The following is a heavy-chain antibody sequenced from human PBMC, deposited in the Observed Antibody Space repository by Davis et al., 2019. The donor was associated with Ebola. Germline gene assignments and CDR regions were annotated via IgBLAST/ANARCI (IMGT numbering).Heavy chain of an antibody. V-gene: IGHV4-59*12. D-gene: IGHD6-13*01. CDR2: IYYSGST. J-gene: IGHJ6*02. Sequence: SETLSLTCTVSGGSISSYYWSWIRQPPGKGLEWIGYIYYSGSTNYNPSLKSRVTISVDTSKNQFSLKLSSVTAADTAVYYCARGGGTAAGYYYYGMDVWGQGTTVTVSS. CDR3: ARGGGTAAGYYYYGMDV. CDR1: GGSISSYY.